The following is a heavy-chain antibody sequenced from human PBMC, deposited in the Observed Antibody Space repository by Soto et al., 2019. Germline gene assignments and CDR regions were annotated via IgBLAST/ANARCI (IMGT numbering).Heavy chain of an antibody. CDR1: GFAFSAFA. V-gene: IGHV3-23*01. CDR3: AKLGSDFLNWFYP. Sequence: GGSLRLSCVASGFAFSAFAMSWVRQAPGKGLEWVSAISGSGGSTYFADSVKGRFTISRDNSKNTLYLQMNSLRADDTAVYYCAKLGSDFLNWFYPWGQGTLVTVSS. J-gene: IGHJ5*02. D-gene: IGHD3-16*01. CDR2: ISGSGGST.